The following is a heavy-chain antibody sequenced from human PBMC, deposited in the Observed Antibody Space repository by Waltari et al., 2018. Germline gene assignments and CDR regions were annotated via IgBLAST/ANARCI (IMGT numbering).Heavy chain of an antibody. CDR1: GYTFTTYG. CDR3: TRGIDYGGFD. V-gene: IGHV1-18*01. D-gene: IGHD4-17*01. CDR2: IYPDKGNT. J-gene: IGHJ4*02. Sequence: QLVQSGAEVKKPGASVKVSCKASGYTFTTYGISWVRQAPGQGLEWMGWIYPDKGNTIYAEKFQGRVTMTTDTSTSTAFMELGSLRSGDTAVYYCTRGIDYGGFDWGQGTLVTVSS.